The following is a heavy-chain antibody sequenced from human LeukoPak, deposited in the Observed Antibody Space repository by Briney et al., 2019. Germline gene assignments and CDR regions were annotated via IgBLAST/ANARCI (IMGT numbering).Heavy chain of an antibody. CDR1: GYTFTGYY. J-gene: IGHJ6*03. Sequence: ASVNLSRTAAGYTFTGYYMHWVRRAPGQGLEWRGWINPNSGGTNYAQKHPGRVTMATDTSTSTAYLELRSLRSDDTAVYYCARAYSANIVVVPAAMSYYYYYYMDVWGKGTTVTVSS. CDR3: ARAYSANIVVVPAAMSYYYYYYMDV. CDR2: INPNSGGT. D-gene: IGHD2-2*01. V-gene: IGHV1-2*02.